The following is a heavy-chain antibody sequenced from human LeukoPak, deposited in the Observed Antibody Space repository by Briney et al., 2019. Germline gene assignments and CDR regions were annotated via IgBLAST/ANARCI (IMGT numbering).Heavy chain of an antibody. V-gene: IGHV4-4*07. CDR1: GGSISSYY. Sequence: PSETLPLTCTVSGGSISSYYWSWIRQPAGKGLEWIGRIYTSGSTNYNPSLKSRVTISVDKSKNQFSLKLSSVTAADTAVYYCASLPNEQLVRGRDYWGQGTLVTVSS. CDR2: IYTSGST. D-gene: IGHD6-13*01. J-gene: IGHJ4*02. CDR3: ASLPNEQLVRGRDY.